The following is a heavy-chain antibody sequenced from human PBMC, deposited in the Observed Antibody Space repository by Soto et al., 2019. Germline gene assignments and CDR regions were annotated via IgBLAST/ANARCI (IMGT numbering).Heavy chain of an antibody. Sequence: SETLSLTCTVSGGSISSYYWSWIRQPPGKGLEWIGYIYYSGSTNYNPSLKSRVTISVATSKNHFSLKLSSVTAADTAVYYCAREVGYDFPYYYGMDVWGQGTTVTVSS. CDR3: AREVGYDFPYYYGMDV. CDR2: IYYSGST. D-gene: IGHD3-3*01. CDR1: GGSISSYY. V-gene: IGHV4-59*01. J-gene: IGHJ6*02.